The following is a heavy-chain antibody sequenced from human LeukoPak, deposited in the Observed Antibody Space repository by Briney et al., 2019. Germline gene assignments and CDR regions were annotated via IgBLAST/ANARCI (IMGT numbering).Heavy chain of an antibody. CDR2: IYSGGST. D-gene: IGHD6-13*01. Sequence: GESPRLSCAASGFTVSSNYMNWVRQAPGKGLEWVSVIYSGGSTYYADSVKGRFTISRDNSKNTLYLQMNSLRAEDTAVYYCARSAAGTTAVFDYWGQGTLVTVSS. J-gene: IGHJ4*02. CDR3: ARSAAGTTAVFDY. V-gene: IGHV3-66*01. CDR1: GFTVSSNY.